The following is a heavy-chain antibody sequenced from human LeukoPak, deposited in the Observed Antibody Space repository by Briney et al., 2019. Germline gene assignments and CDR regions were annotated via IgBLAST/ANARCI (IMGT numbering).Heavy chain of an antibody. CDR3: AKEHVLRFLEWLSDPFDP. J-gene: IGHJ5*02. D-gene: IGHD3-3*01. V-gene: IGHV3-15*07. CDR1: GFTFSNAW. Sequence: GGSLRLSCAASGFTFSNAWMNWVRQAPGKGLEWVGRIKSKTDGGTTDYAAPVKGRFTISRDDSKNTLYLQMNSLRAEDTAVYYCAKEHVLRFLEWLSDPFDPWGQGTLVTVSS. CDR2: IKSKTDGGTT.